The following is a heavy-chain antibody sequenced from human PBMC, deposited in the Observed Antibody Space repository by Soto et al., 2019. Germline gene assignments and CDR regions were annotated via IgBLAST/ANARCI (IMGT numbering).Heavy chain of an antibody. Sequence: PGGSLRLSCAASGFTFSSYWMSWVRQAPGKGLEWVANIKQDGSEKYYVDSVKGRFTISRDNAKNSLYLQMNSLRAEDTAVYYCASGSNYAGYYYGMDVWGQGITVTVSS. D-gene: IGHD4-4*01. J-gene: IGHJ6*02. V-gene: IGHV3-7*01. CDR3: ASGSNYAGYYYGMDV. CDR1: GFTFSSYW. CDR2: IKQDGSEK.